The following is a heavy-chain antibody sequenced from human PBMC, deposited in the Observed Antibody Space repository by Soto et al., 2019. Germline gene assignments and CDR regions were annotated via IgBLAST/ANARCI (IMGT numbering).Heavy chain of an antibody. Sequence: SVKVSCKASGGTFSSYAISWVRQAPGQGLEWMGGIIPIFGTANYAQKFQGRVTITADESTSTAYMELSSLRSEDTAVYYCARDLRRPSTVTTYYYYYYMDVWGKGTTVTVSS. D-gene: IGHD4-4*01. J-gene: IGHJ6*03. CDR3: ARDLRRPSTVTTYYYYYYMDV. CDR1: GGTFSSYA. CDR2: IIPIFGTA. V-gene: IGHV1-69*13.